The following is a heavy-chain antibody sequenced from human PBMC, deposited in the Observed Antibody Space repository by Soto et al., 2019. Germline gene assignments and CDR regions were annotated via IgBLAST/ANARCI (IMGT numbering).Heavy chain of an antibody. J-gene: IGHJ4*02. CDR3: AGDGGNMWGYFDH. CDR1: GYTFINNY. CDR2: INPTGDRI. V-gene: IGHV1-46*01. D-gene: IGHD7-27*01. Sequence: QVPLVQSGAEVQKPGASVKVSCKTSGYTFINNYMQWKRQAPGHGLEWMGIINPTGDRINYAEKFERRVTMTTATSTSTAAMELTSLRLEDTAVYYCAGDGGNMWGYFDHWGQGSLVTVSS.